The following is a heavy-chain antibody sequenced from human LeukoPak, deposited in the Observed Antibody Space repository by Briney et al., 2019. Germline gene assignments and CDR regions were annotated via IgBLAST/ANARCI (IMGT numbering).Heavy chain of an antibody. CDR1: GFTFSSYG. J-gene: IGHJ4*02. CDR3: ASYGGSSGYDY. D-gene: IGHD3-22*01. Sequence: PGGSLRLSCAASGFTFSSYGMHWVRQAPGKGLEWVAVIWYDGSNKYYTDSVKGRFTISRDNSKNTLYLQMNSLRAEDTAVYYCASYGGSSGYDYWGQGTLVTVSS. CDR2: IWYDGSNK. V-gene: IGHV3-33*01.